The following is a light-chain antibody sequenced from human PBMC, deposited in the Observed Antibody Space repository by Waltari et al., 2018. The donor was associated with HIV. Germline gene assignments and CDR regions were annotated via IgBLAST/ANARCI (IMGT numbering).Light chain of an antibody. CDR2: RDY. Sequence: QSVLTQPPSASGTLGQRVTISCPGSNSNVGSKPVYWFQQVPGTAPKRLIYRDYQRRSGIPDRFSGSKSGASASLTISGLRSEDEADYYCVAWDDSLSGYVFGTGTKVSVL. CDR1: NSNVGSKP. V-gene: IGLV1-47*01. J-gene: IGLJ1*01. CDR3: VAWDDSLSGYV.